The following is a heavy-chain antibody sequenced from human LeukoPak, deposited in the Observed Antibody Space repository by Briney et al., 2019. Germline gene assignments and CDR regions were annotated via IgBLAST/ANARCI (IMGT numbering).Heavy chain of an antibody. Sequence: GGSLRLSCVASGFTFSHYAMSWVRQAPGKGLEWVSAISGSGGSTYYADSVKGRFTISRDNSKNTLYLQMNSLRAEDTAVYYCAKDIVVVPAAIRFDYWGQGTLVTVSS. D-gene: IGHD2-2*01. CDR3: AKDIVVVPAAIRFDY. CDR2: ISGSGGST. CDR1: GFTFSHYA. J-gene: IGHJ4*02. V-gene: IGHV3-23*01.